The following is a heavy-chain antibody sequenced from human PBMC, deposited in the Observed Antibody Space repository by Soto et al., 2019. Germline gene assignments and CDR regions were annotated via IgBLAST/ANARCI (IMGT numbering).Heavy chain of an antibody. CDR1: GYTFTGYY. Sequence: ASVKVSCKASGYTFTGYYMHWVRQAPGQGLEWMGWINPNSGGTNYAQKFQGWVTMTRDTSISTAYMELSRLRSDDTAVYYCARDRAVAGTYHSGMDVWGQGTTVTVSS. D-gene: IGHD6-19*01. CDR2: INPNSGGT. V-gene: IGHV1-2*04. J-gene: IGHJ6*02. CDR3: ARDRAVAGTYHSGMDV.